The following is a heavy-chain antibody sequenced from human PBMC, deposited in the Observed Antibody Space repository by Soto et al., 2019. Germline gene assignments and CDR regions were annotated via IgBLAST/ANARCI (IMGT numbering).Heavy chain of an antibody. V-gene: IGHV3-23*01. D-gene: IGHD6-6*01. CDR1: GFTFSSYA. CDR3: AKGGARFATAARDDYYYYGMDV. J-gene: IGHJ6*02. CDR2: ISGSGGST. Sequence: GGSLRLSCAASGFTFSSYAMSWVRQAPGKGLEWVSAISGSGGSTYYADSGKGRFTISRDNSKNTRYLQMNSLRAEDTAVYYCAKGGARFATAARDDYYYYGMDVWGQGTTVTVSS.